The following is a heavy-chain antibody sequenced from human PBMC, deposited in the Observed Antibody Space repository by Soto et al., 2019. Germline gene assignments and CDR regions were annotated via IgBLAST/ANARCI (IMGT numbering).Heavy chain of an antibody. Sequence: GGFLRLSCTASGFTFGDYAMSWLRQAPGKGLEWVGFIRSKAYGGTTEYAASVKGRFTISRDDSKSIAYLQMNSLKTEDTAVYYCTTNYYDSSGYDNWFDPWGQGTLVPVSS. CDR3: TTNYYDSSGYDNWFDP. J-gene: IGHJ5*02. V-gene: IGHV3-49*03. D-gene: IGHD3-22*01. CDR2: IRSKAYGGTT. CDR1: GFTFGDYA.